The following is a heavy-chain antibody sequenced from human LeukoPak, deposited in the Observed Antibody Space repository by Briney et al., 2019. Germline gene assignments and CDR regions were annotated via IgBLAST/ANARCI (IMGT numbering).Heavy chain of an antibody. V-gene: IGHV4-59*01. Sequence: SETLSLTCTVSGGSISSYYWSWIRQPPGKGLGWIGYIYYSGSTNYNPSLKSRVTISVDTSKNQFSLKLSSVTAADTAVYYCARVEYSSSSGWFDPWGQGTLVTVSS. CDR3: ARVEYSSSSGWFDP. J-gene: IGHJ5*02. CDR1: GGSISSYY. D-gene: IGHD6-6*01. CDR2: IYYSGST.